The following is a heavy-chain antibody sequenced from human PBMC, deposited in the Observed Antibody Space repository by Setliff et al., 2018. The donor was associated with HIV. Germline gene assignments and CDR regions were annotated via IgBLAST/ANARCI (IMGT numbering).Heavy chain of an antibody. CDR1: GGSFSGYY. J-gene: IGHJ2*01. CDR2: INHSGST. Sequence: SETLSLTCAVYGGSFSGYYWSWIRQPPGKGLEWIGEINHSGSTNYNPSLKSRVTISVDTSKDQFSLKLSFVTAADTAVYYCARGLGQQLGRFWYFDLWGRGTLVTVS. V-gene: IGHV4-34*01. CDR3: ARGLGQQLGRFWYFDL. D-gene: IGHD6-13*01.